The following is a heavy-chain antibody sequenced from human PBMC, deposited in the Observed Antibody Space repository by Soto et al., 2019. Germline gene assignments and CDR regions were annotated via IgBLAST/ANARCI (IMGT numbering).Heavy chain of an antibody. Sequence: EVQLVESGGGSAQQGGSLRLSCAASGFTFSNYWIHWVRQAPGKGPMWVSRINGVGTYTNYADSVRGRFSISRDNSENTVYLQMNSLRAEDTAMYYCVRDYRSSDFWGQGTPVTVSS. CDR1: GFTFSNYW. J-gene: IGHJ4*02. D-gene: IGHD6-19*01. CDR2: INGVGTYT. CDR3: VRDYRSSDF. V-gene: IGHV3-74*01.